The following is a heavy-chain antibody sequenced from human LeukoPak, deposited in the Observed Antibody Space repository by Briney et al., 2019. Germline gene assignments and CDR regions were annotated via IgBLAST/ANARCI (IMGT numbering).Heavy chain of an antibody. V-gene: IGHV3-48*03. CDR1: GFTFSSYE. CDR2: ISSSGSTI. Sequence: GGSVRLSCAASGFTFSSYEMNWVRQAPGKGLEWVSYISSSGSTIYYADSVKGRFTISRDNAKNSLYLQMNSLRAEDTAVYYCATSSSSVGDYYYYMDVWGKGTTVTVSS. D-gene: IGHD6-6*01. J-gene: IGHJ6*03. CDR3: ATSSSSVGDYYYYMDV.